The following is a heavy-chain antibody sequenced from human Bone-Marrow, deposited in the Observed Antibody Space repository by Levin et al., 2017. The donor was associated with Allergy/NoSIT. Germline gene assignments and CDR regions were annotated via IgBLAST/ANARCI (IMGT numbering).Heavy chain of an antibody. J-gene: IGHJ4*02. V-gene: IGHV4-31*03. D-gene: IGHD3-10*01. Sequence: PSETLSLTCTVSGGSVSSGGYYWSWIRQHPGKGLEWIGYIHYSGSTSYNPSLKSRVTISADTSKNQFSLRLSSVTAADTAVNYCARASFGSGNYDDYWGQGTLVTVSS. CDR2: IHYSGST. CDR1: GGSVSSGGYY. CDR3: ARASFGSGNYDDY.